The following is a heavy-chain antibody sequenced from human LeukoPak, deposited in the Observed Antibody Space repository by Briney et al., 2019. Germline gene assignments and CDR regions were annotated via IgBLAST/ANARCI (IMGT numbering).Heavy chain of an antibody. CDR2: IYSGGST. J-gene: IGHJ4*02. CDR3: ARGSPGGLRFLEWSGYYFDY. CDR1: GFTVSSNY. D-gene: IGHD3-3*01. Sequence: PGGSLRLSCAASGFTVSSNYMSWVRQAPGKGLEWVSVIYSGGSTYYADSVKGRFTISRDNSKNPLYLQMNSLRAEDTAVYYCARGSPGGLRFLEWSGYYFDYWGQGTLVTVSS. V-gene: IGHV3-53*01.